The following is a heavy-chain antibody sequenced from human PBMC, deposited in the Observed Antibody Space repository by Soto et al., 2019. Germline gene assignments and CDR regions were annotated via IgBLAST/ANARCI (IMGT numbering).Heavy chain of an antibody. CDR2: IYYTGST. D-gene: IGHD5-18*01. V-gene: IGHV4-61*03. J-gene: IGHJ5*02. Sequence: QVQLQESGPGLVKPSETLSLTCTVFGASVSSGTYYWSWIRQAPGKGLEWVGHIYYTGSTNYNPSINTRVTISVDTSKNHFSLQLTSVTAADTAVYYCARGAGFSYASTWFDIWGQGTLVTVSS. CDR1: GASVSSGTYY. CDR3: ARGAGFSYASTWFDI.